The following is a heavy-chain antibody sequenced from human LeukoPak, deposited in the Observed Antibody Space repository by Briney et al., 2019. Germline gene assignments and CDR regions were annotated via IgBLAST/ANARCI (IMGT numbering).Heavy chain of an antibody. CDR2: INHSGST. CDR1: GGSFSGYY. CDR3: VANTVTTSYYFDY. D-gene: IGHD4-17*01. V-gene: IGHV4-34*01. J-gene: IGHJ4*02. Sequence: KASETLSLTCAVYGGSFSGYYWSWIRQPPGKGLEWIGEINHSGSTNYNPSLKSRVTISVDTSKNQFSLKLSSVTAAYTAVYYCVANTVTTSYYFDYWGQGTLVTVSS.